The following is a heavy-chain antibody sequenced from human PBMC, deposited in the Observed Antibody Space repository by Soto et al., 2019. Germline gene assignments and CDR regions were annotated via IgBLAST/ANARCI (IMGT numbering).Heavy chain of an antibody. CDR2: IIPMFGTT. D-gene: IGHD3-22*01. CDR1: GGTFSTYT. V-gene: IGHV1-69*12. Sequence: QVQLVQSGAEVKKPGSSVKVSCKASGGTFSTYTMSWVRQAPGQGLDWMGGIIPMFGTTTYAENFQGRVTITADESTSTAYMELTSLRSEDTAVYYCTRDLYYCDSSAYYGHNGFDPWGQGTRVTVSS. CDR3: TRDLYYCDSSAYYGHNGFDP. J-gene: IGHJ5*02.